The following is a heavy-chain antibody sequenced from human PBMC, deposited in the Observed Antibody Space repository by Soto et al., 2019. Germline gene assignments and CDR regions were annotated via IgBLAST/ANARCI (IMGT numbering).Heavy chain of an antibody. V-gene: IGHV4-34*01. CDR2: INHSGST. CDR1: GGSFSGYY. J-gene: IGHJ4*02. CDR3: ARGLDGVTYYYGSGRHYYFDY. D-gene: IGHD3-10*01. Sequence: SETLSLTCAVYGGSFSGYYWSWIRQPPGKGLEWIGEINHSGSTNYNPSLKSRVTISVDTSKNQFSLKLSSVTAADTAVYYCARGLDGVTYYYGSGRHYYFDYWGQGTLVSVSS.